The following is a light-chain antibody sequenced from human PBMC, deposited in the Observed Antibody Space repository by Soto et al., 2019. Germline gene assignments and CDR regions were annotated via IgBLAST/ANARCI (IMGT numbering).Light chain of an antibody. CDR1: QSISTY. CDR2: AAS. CDR3: QQSYTTPLT. J-gene: IGKJ4*01. V-gene: IGKV1-39*01. Sequence: DIQMTQSPYSLSASVGDTVTITCRASQSISTYLNWYQQKPGKAPELLIYAASSLQSGVPLRFTGSGFGTDFTLTIISLQPEDFASYHCQQSYTTPLTFGGGTKVEIK.